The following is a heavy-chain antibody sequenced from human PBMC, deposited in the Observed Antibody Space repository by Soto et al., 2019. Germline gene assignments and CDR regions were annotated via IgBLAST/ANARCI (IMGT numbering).Heavy chain of an antibody. Sequence: QLQLQESGSRRVRPSQTLSLTCAVSGGSISSGGYSWTWIRQPPGNGLEWVGHTYHTGTASYRPSHKSRVAKSVDTSENLIPIKLSSATAADPAVWSCTRVRRAYYSAGSGLDFGGQGTLFTDST. CDR2: TYHTGTA. V-gene: IGHV4-30-2*01. J-gene: IGHJ4*02. CDR1: GGSISSGGYS. D-gene: IGHD3-16*01. CDR3: TRVRRAYYSAGSGLDF.